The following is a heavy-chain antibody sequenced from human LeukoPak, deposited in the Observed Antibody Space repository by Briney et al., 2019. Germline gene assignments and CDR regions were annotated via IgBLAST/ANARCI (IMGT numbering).Heavy chain of an antibody. Sequence: GGSLRLSCAASGFTFSSYAMSWVRQAPGKGLEWVSAISGSGGSTYYADSVKGRFTISRDNSKNTLYLQMNSLRAEDTAVYYCARVRYSYGYAFDYWGQGTLVTVSS. CDR1: GFTFSSYA. D-gene: IGHD5-18*01. J-gene: IGHJ4*02. CDR3: ARVRYSYGYAFDY. CDR2: ISGSGGST. V-gene: IGHV3-23*01.